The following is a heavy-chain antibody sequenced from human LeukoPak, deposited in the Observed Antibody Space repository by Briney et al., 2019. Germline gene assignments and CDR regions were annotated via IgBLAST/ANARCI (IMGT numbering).Heavy chain of an antibody. V-gene: IGHV3-21*01. Sequence: GGSLRLSCAASGFTFDDYGMSWVRQAPGKGLEWVSSISSSSSYIYYADSVKGRFTISRDNAKNSLYLQMNSLRAEDTAVYYCARLGIVVVVAAPRYFDYWGQGTLVTVSS. D-gene: IGHD2-15*01. CDR3: ARLGIVVVVAAPRYFDY. J-gene: IGHJ4*02. CDR1: GFTFDDYG. CDR2: ISSSSSYI.